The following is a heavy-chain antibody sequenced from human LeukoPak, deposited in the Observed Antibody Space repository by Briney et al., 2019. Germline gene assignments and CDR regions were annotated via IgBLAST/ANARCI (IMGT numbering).Heavy chain of an antibody. CDR1: GFTFSSYA. CDR2: ISSSGSTI. V-gene: IGHV3-48*03. D-gene: IGHD5-12*01. CDR3: ARAAYEFDY. Sequence: GGSLRLSCAASGFTFSSYAMHWVRQAPGKGLEWVSYISSSGSTIYYADSVKGRFTISRDNAKNSLYLQMNSLRAEDTAVYYCARAAYEFDYWGQGTLVTVSS. J-gene: IGHJ4*02.